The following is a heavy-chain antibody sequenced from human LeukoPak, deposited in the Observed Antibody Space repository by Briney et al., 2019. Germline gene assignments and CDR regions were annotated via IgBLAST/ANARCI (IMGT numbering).Heavy chain of an antibody. V-gene: IGHV1-24*01. Sequence: ASVKVSCKVSGYTLTELSMHWVRQAPGKGLEWMGGFDPEDGEAIYAQKFQGRVTMTEDTSTDTAYMELSSLRSEDTAVYYCATAKFVGAPPPYASDIWGQGTMVTVSS. CDR3: ATAKFVGAPPPYASDI. D-gene: IGHD1-26*01. CDR1: GYTLTELS. J-gene: IGHJ3*02. CDR2: FDPEDGEA.